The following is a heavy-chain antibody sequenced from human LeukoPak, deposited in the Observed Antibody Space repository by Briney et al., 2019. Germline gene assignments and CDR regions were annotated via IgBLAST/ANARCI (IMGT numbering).Heavy chain of an antibody. CDR3: ARDPAVAGSYGMDV. CDR2: ISAYNGNT. Sequence: VASVKVSCKASGYTVTSYGISWVRQAPGQGLEWMGWISAYNGNTNYAQKLQGRVTMTTDTSTSTAYMELRSLRSDDTAVYYCARDPAVAGSYGMDVWGQGTTVTVSS. J-gene: IGHJ6*02. D-gene: IGHD6-19*01. CDR1: GYTVTSYG. V-gene: IGHV1-18*01.